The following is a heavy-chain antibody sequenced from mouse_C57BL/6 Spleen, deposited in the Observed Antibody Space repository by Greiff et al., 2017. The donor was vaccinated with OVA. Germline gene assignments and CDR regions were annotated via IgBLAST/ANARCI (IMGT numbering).Heavy chain of an antibody. CDR1: GYTFTSYW. D-gene: IGHD2-3*01. CDR2: IYHGSGST. Sequence: QVQLQQPGAELVKPGASVKMSCKASGYTFTSYWITWVKQRPGQGLEWIGDIYHGSGSTNYNEKFKSKATLTVDTSSSTAYMQLSSLTSEDSAVYYCARVWLLREAMDYWGQGTSVTVSS. V-gene: IGHV1-55*01. J-gene: IGHJ4*01. CDR3: ARVWLLREAMDY.